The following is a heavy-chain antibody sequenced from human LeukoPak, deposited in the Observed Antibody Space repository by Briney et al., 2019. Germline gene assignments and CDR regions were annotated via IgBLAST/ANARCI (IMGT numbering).Heavy chain of an antibody. Sequence: SETLSLTCGINGGSFSGDCWTWIRQPPGKGLEWIGEITHSGRIKYTPSLKSRATISLDTSKTQISLKLSSVTAADTAVYYCVRGMPDWAGFDPWGQGTLVTVSS. CDR3: VRGMPDWAGFDP. J-gene: IGHJ5*02. CDR1: GGSFSGDC. CDR2: ITHSGRI. D-gene: IGHD3-9*01. V-gene: IGHV4-34*01.